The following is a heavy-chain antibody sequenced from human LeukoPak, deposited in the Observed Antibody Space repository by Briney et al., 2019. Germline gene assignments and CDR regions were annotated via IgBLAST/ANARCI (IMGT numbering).Heavy chain of an antibody. D-gene: IGHD3-3*01. CDR3: AREGARDFWSGYYGVEDY. J-gene: IGHJ4*02. CDR2: IYSGGST. V-gene: IGHV3-66*01. CDR1: GFTVSSNY. Sequence: PGGSLRLSCAASGFTVSSNYMSWVRQAPGKGLEWVSVIYSGGSTYYADSVKGRFTISRDNSKNTLYLQMNSLRAEDTAVYYCAREGARDFWSGYYGVEDYWGQGTLVTVSS.